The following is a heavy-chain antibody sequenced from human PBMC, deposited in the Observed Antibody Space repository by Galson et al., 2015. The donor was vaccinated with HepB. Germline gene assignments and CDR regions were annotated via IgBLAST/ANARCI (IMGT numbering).Heavy chain of an antibody. CDR1: GYTFTSCG. V-gene: IGHV1-18*01. J-gene: IGHJ5*02. CDR2: ISAYNGNT. D-gene: IGHD1-26*01. CDR3: ARDLFFIRVGATLNWFDP. Sequence: SVKVSCKASGYTFTSCGISWVRQAPGQGLEWMGWISAYNGNTNYAQKLQGRVTMTTDTSTSTAYMELRSLRSDDTAVYYCARDLFFIRVGATLNWFDPWGQGTLVTVSS.